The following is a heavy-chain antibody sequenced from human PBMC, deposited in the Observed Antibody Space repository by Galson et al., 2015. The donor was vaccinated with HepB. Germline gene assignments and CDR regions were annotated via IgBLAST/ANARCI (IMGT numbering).Heavy chain of an antibody. V-gene: IGHV3-30*04. CDR1: GFTFSSYA. D-gene: IGHD3-10*01. CDR2: ISYDGSNK. CDR3: ARDGVSRYHYYGSENNWFDP. Sequence: SLRLSCAASGFTFSSYAMHWVRQAPGKGLEWVAVISYDGSNKYYADSVKGRFTISGDNSKNTLYLQMNSLRAEDTAVYYCARDGVSRYHYYGSENNWFDPWGQGTLVTVSS. J-gene: IGHJ5*02.